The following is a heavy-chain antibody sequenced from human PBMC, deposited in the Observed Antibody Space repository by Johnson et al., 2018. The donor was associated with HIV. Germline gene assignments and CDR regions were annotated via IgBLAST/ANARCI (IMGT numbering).Heavy chain of an antibody. V-gene: IGHV3-66*01. CDR1: GFTVSSNY. CDR3: AKSRGGYSYGYDAFDI. J-gene: IGHJ3*02. Sequence: EVQLVEFGGGVVQPGRSLRLSCAASGFTVSSNYMNWVRQAPGKGLEWVSVIYSGGTTYYADSVKGRFTISRDNSKNTLYLQMNSLRTEDTALYYCAKSRGGYSYGYDAFDIWGQGTMVTVSS. D-gene: IGHD5-18*01. CDR2: IYSGGTT.